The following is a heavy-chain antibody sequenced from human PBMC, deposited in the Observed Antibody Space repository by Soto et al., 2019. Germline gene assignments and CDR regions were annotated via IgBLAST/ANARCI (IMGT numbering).Heavy chain of an antibody. CDR2: ISPMFGTA. D-gene: IGHD5-12*01. CDR3: ASGRQPWLRRINTGYSG. Sequence: QVQLVQSGAEVKKPESSVKVSCKAPGGTFSTYAISWVRQAPGQGLEWMGGISPMFGTANYAQRFQDRVTITADETTNTGYRELRSPRTEDTAVDFGASGRQPWLRRINTGYSGWGQGTLVTVSS. CDR1: GGTFSTYA. V-gene: IGHV1-69*12. J-gene: IGHJ4*02.